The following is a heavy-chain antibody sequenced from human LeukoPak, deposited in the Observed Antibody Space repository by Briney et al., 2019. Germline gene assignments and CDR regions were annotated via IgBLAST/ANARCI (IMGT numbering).Heavy chain of an antibody. CDR3: SSGSSGMEGIHYYYYMDV. D-gene: IGHD6-19*01. CDR2: IIPIFGTA. J-gene: IGHJ6*03. V-gene: IGHV1-69*13. Sequence: GASVKVSCKASGYTFTSYAISWVRQAPGQGLEWMGGIIPIFGTANYAQRFQGRVTITADESTSTAYMELSSLRSEGTAGYYCSSGSSGMEGIHYYYYMDVWGKGTKGTVSS. CDR1: GYTFTSYA.